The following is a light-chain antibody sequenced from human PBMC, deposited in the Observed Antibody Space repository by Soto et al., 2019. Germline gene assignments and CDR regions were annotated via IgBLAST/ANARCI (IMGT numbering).Light chain of an antibody. CDR1: QSISRW. V-gene: IGKV1-5*01. CDR2: DAS. J-gene: IGKJ1*01. Sequence: DSPVTQFPSSPAASVGGRGTHTCPAIQSISRWLAWYEQKPGKAPKLLIYDASSLESGVPSRFRGSGSGTEFTLTISSLQPEDFATYYCQQYDSFSVTFGQGTKVDIK. CDR3: QQYDSFSVT.